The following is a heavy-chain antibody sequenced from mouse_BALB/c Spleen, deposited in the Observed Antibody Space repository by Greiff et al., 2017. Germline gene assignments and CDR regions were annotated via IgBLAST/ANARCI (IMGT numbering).Heavy chain of an antibody. D-gene: IGHD1-1*01. CDR3: ARDYGSEVDY. CDR2: ISSGGST. J-gene: IGHJ2*01. V-gene: IGHV5-6-5*01. CDR1: GFTFSSYA. Sequence: VESGGGLVKPGGSLKLSCAASGFTFSSYAMSWVRQTPEKRLEWVASISSGGSTYYPDSVKGRFTISRDNARNILYLQMSSLRSEDTAMYYCARDYGSEVDYWGQGTTLTVSS.